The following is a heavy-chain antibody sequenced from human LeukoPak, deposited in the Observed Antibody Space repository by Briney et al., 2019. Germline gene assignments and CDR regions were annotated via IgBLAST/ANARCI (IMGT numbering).Heavy chain of an antibody. CDR3: ARDDGGTPGP. V-gene: IGHV3-23*01. CDR2: ISDSGGST. Sequence: GGSPRLSCAASGFTFSSYGMSWVRQAPGEGLEWVSAISDSGGSTYYTDSVKGRFTISRDNSKNTLYLQMNSLRAEDTAVYYCARDDGGTPGPWGQGTLVTVSS. CDR1: GFTFSSYG. J-gene: IGHJ5*02. D-gene: IGHD1-14*01.